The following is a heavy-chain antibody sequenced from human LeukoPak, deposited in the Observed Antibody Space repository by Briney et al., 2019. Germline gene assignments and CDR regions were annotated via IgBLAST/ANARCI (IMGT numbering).Heavy chain of an antibody. CDR3: AREDLDIVARKGHNWFDP. D-gene: IGHD5-12*01. J-gene: IGHJ5*02. Sequence: GGSLRLSCAASGFTFDDYAMHWVRQAPGKGLEWVSGISWNSGSIGYADSVKGRFTISRDNAKNSLYLQMNSLRAEDTAVYYCAREDLDIVARKGHNWFDPWGQGTLVTVSS. CDR2: ISWNSGSI. CDR1: GFTFDDYA. V-gene: IGHV3-9*01.